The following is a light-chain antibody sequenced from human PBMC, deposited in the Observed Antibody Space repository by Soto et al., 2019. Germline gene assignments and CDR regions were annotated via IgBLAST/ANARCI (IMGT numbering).Light chain of an antibody. CDR3: QKRSNWPPGAP. Sequence: DIVLTQSPATLSLSPGERATLSCRASQRVSSYLAWYQQKPGQAPRLLIYDASNRATGIPARFSGSGSGTDFTLTIRSLEPEDFAVYYWQKRSNWPPGAPFCGGNTVAIK. CDR1: QRVSSY. V-gene: IGKV3-11*01. CDR2: DAS. J-gene: IGKJ4*01.